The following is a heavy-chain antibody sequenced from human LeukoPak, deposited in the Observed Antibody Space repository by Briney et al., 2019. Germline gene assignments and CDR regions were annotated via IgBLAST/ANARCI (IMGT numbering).Heavy chain of an antibody. CDR3: AKSFYGSSYPSYYYYYYMDV. CDR2: ISSSGSTI. Sequence: GGSLRLSCAASGFTFSSYEMNWVRQAPGKGLEWVSYISSSGSTIYYADSVKGRFTISRDNAKNSLYLQMNSLRAEDTAVYYCAKSFYGSSYPSYYYYYYMDVWGKGTTVTISS. CDR1: GFTFSSYE. J-gene: IGHJ6*03. D-gene: IGHD6-13*01. V-gene: IGHV3-48*03.